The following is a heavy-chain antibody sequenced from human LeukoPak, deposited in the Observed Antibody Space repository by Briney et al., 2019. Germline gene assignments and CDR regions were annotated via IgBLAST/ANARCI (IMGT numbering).Heavy chain of an antibody. D-gene: IGHD2-2*01. CDR2: ISSSGSST. J-gene: IGHJ6*03. CDR3: ARSTDGDYYYYYMDV. CDR1: GFTFSDYY. V-gene: IGHV3-11*04. Sequence: GGSLRLSCAASGFTFSDYYMSWIRQAPGKGLEWVSYISSSGSSTYYADSVKGRFTISRDNAKNSLYLQMNSLRAEDTAVYYCARSTDGDYYYYYMDVWGKGTTVTISS.